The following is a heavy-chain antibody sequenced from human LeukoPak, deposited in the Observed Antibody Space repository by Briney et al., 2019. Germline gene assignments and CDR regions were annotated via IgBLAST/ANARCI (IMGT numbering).Heavy chain of an antibody. Sequence: GGSLRLSCAASGFTFSGYGMHWVRQAPGKGLEWVAFIQYDGSNKYYADSVKGRFTISRDNSKNTLYLQMNSLRAEDTAVYYCARRGYFYFDYWGQGTLVTVSS. CDR3: ARRGYFYFDY. CDR2: IQYDGSNK. J-gene: IGHJ4*02. CDR1: GFTFSGYG. D-gene: IGHD5-18*01. V-gene: IGHV3-30*02.